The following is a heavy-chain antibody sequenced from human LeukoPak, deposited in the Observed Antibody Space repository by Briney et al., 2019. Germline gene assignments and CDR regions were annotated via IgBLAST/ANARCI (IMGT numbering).Heavy chain of an antibody. CDR1: GYTFTGYA. D-gene: IGHD6-13*01. J-gene: IGHJ4*02. CDR2: INAGNGNT. V-gene: IGHV1-3*01. CDR3: ASHSSSWFYFDY. Sequence: GASVKVSCKASGYTFTGYAMHWVRQAPGQRLEWMGWINAGNGNTKYSQKFQGRVTITRDTSASTAYMELSSLRSEDTAVYYCASHSSSWFYFDYWGQGTLVTVSS.